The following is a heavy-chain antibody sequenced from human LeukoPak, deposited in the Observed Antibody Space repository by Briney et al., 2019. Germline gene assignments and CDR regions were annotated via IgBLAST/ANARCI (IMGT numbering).Heavy chain of an antibody. J-gene: IGHJ5*02. CDR2: IIPILGIA. V-gene: IGHV1-69*04. CDR3: ARGYDYGGNSLDGFDP. Sequence: VASVKVSCKASGGTFSSYAISWVRQAPGQGLEWMGRIIPILGIANYAQKFQGRVTITADKSTSTAYMELSSLRSEDTAVYYCARGYDYGGNSLDGFDPWGQGTLVTVSS. CDR1: GGTFSSYA. D-gene: IGHD4-23*01.